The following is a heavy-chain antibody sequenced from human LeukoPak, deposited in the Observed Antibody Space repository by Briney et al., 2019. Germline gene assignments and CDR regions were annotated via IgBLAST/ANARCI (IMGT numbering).Heavy chain of an antibody. CDR1: GYTFISYD. V-gene: IGHV1-8*03. CDR3: ARRAVGNSHYYSMDV. Sequence: ASVKVSCKASGYTFISYDINWVRQVTGQGLEWMGWMNPNSGNTGYAQKFQGRVTITRNTSISTAFMELSSLRSEDTAVYYCARRAVGNSHYYSMDVWGKGTTVTVSS. D-gene: IGHD6-19*01. J-gene: IGHJ6*03. CDR2: MNPNSGNT.